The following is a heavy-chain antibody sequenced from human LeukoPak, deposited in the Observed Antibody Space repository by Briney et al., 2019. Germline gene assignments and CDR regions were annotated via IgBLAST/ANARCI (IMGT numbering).Heavy chain of an antibody. D-gene: IGHD6-19*01. CDR3: ARDLVAVAGTKDY. CDR2: ISSSGSTI. V-gene: IGHV3-48*03. Sequence: GGSLRLSCAASGFTFSSYEMNWVRQAPGKGLEWVSYISSSGSTIYYEDSVKGRFTISRDNAKNSLYLQMNSLRADDTAVYYCARDLVAVAGTKDYWGQGTLVTVSS. J-gene: IGHJ4*02. CDR1: GFTFSSYE.